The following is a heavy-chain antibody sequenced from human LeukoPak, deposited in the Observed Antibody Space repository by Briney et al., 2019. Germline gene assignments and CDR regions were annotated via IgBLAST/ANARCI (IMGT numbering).Heavy chain of an antibody. Sequence: SETLSLTCTASGDSISSNYWSWIRQPPGKGLEWIGYISNSGSTKYNPSLKSRVTISVDTSKNLFSLMLTSMTAADTAVYYCARCRDEFADYGFTSWGPGTLVTVSS. CDR1: GDSISSNY. J-gene: IGHJ5*02. D-gene: IGHD4-17*01. CDR3: ARCRDEFADYGFTS. V-gene: IGHV4-59*01. CDR2: ISNSGST.